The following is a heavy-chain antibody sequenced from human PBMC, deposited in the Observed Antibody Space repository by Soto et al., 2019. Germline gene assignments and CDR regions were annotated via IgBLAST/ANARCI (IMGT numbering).Heavy chain of an antibody. J-gene: IGHJ4*02. V-gene: IGHV4-30-4*01. D-gene: IGHD5-18*01. Sequence: QVQLQESGPGLVKPSQTLSLTCIVSGGSISSGDYYWSWIRQPPGKGLEWIGYIYDSGTTYYNPSLKSRATISADTSKNQFSLKLTSVTAADTAVYYCARGREIQLWFDYWGQGTLVTVSS. CDR2: IYDSGTT. CDR3: ARGREIQLWFDY. CDR1: GGSISSGDYY.